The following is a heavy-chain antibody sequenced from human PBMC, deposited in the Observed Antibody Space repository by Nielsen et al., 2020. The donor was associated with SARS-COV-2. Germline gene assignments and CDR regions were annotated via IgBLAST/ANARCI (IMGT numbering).Heavy chain of an antibody. CDR3: ANLGLGGY. CDR2: ISGSGGST. V-gene: IGHV3-23*01. Sequence: LKISCAASGFTFSSYAMSWVRQAPGKGLEWVSAISGSGGSTYYADSVKGRFTISRDNSKNTLYLQMNSLRAEDTAVYYCANLGLGGYWGQGTLVTVSS. J-gene: IGHJ4*02. D-gene: IGHD3-16*01. CDR1: GFTFSSYA.